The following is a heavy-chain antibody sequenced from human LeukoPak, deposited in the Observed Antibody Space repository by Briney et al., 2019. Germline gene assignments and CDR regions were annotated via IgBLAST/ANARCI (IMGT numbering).Heavy chain of an antibody. CDR3: AIAVAGPFDY. CDR1: GFTFSSYS. J-gene: IGHJ4*02. D-gene: IGHD6-19*01. CDR2: ISSSSSYI. V-gene: IGHV3-21*04. Sequence: GGSLRLSCAASGFTFSSYSMDWVRQAPGKGLEWVSSISSSSSYIYYADSVRGRFTISRDNAKNSLYLQMNSLRAEDTAAYYCAIAVAGPFDYWGQGTLVTVSS.